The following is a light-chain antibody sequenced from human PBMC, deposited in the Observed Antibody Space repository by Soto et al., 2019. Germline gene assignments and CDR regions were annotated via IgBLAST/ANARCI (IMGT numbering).Light chain of an antibody. V-gene: IGKV1-39*01. CDR2: AAS. CDR3: QQTDSTPYT. Sequence: DIQMTQSPSSLSASVGDRVTITCRASQSISSYLNWYQQKPGKAPKRLINAASSLQSGVPSRFSGTGSGTDATLTISSLQPEDLGIYYCQQTDSTPYTFGQGTKLEIK. J-gene: IGKJ2*01. CDR1: QSISSY.